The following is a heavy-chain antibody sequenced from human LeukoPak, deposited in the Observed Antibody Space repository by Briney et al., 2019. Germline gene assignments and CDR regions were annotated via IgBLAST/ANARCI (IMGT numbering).Heavy chain of an antibody. V-gene: IGHV4-30-2*01. CDR3: ARVPTYYYDSSGYPLL. CDR2: IYHSGST. J-gene: IGHJ4*02. D-gene: IGHD3-22*01. CDR1: GGSISSGAYY. Sequence: SETLSLTCTVSGGSISSGAYYWSWIRQPPGKGLEWIGYIYHSGSTYYNPSLKSRVTISVDTSKNQFSLKLSSVTAADTAVYYCARVPTYYYDSSGYPLLWGQGTLVTVSS.